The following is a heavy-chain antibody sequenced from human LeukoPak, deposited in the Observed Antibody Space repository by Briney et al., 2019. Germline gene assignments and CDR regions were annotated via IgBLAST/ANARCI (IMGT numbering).Heavy chain of an antibody. CDR3: AKGTYYDILTGPMDV. Sequence: HSGGSLRLSCAASGFTFSSYGMSWVRQAPGKGLEWVAFIRYDGSNKYYADSVKGRFTISRDNSKNTLYLQMNSLRAEDTTVYYCAKGTYYDILTGPMDVWGKGTTVTISS. J-gene: IGHJ6*03. CDR1: GFTFSSYG. D-gene: IGHD3-9*01. V-gene: IGHV3-30*02. CDR2: IRYDGSNK.